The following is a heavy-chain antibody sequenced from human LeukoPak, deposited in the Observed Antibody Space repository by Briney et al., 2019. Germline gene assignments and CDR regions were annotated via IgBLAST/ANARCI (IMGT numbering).Heavy chain of an antibody. Sequence: SETLSLTCAVYGGSFSRYYWSWIRQSPGKGLEWIAEIDHRGDTNYNPSVKSRVTISVDTSKNQFSLRVRSLSAADTAVYYCARGATISETGYFDFWGQGTLVTVSS. J-gene: IGHJ4*03. CDR1: GGSFSRYY. D-gene: IGHD5-24*01. V-gene: IGHV4-34*01. CDR3: ARGATISETGYFDF. CDR2: IDHRGDT.